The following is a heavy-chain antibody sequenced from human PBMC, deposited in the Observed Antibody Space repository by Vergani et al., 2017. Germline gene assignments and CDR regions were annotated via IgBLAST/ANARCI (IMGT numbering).Heavy chain of an antibody. CDR1: GFTFSSYG. Sequence: VQLVESGGGVVQPGRSLRLSCAASGFTFSSYGMHWVRQAPGKGLEWVSSISGNNDDVYYADSVKGRFTISRDNAKNSLYLDMSSLRAEDTAVYYCVRDVRVSRTWDQGTLVAVSS. V-gene: IGHV3-21*01. CDR3: VRDVRVSRT. CDR2: ISGNNDDV. J-gene: IGHJ3*01.